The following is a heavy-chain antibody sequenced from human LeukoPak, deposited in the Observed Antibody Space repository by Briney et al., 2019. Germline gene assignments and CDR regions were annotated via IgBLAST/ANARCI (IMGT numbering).Heavy chain of an antibody. D-gene: IGHD6-13*01. J-gene: IGHJ3*02. CDR1: GYTFTGYY. V-gene: IGHV1-2*02. Sequence: GASVKVSCKASGYTFTGYYMHWVRQAPGQGLEWMGCINPNSGGTNYTQKFQGRVTMTRDTSISTAYMELSRLRSDDTAVYYCHSSRWRGDDAFDIWGQGTKVTVSS. CDR3: HSSRWRGDDAFDI. CDR2: INPNSGGT.